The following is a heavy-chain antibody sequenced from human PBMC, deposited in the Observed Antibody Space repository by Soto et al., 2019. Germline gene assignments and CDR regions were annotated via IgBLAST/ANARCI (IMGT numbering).Heavy chain of an antibody. J-gene: IGHJ6*03. CDR3: ARDRGVAPPVAGNTNYYYYIDV. Sequence: QDQLVQSGAEVKKPGASVTVSCKASGYSFTNYGITWVRQAPGQGLEWMGWISGFNGNTHYAQKLQGRVNMTTDQSKSTAYMELRSLRSDDTAVYYCARDRGVAPPVAGNTNYYYYIDVWGKGTTVTVSS. D-gene: IGHD6-19*01. CDR2: ISGFNGNT. CDR1: GYSFTNYG. V-gene: IGHV1-18*01.